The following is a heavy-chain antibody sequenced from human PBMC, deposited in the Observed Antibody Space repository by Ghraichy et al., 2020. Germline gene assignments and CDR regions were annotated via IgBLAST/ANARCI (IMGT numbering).Heavy chain of an antibody. CDR3: AHRRRRGWFDP. CDR1: GFSLSTSGVG. Sequence: SGPTLVKPTQTLTLTCTFSGFSLSTSGVGVGWIRQPPGKALEWLALIYWNDDKRYSPSLKSRLTITKDTSKNQVVLTMTKMDPVTTASYYCAHRRRRGWFDPWGQGTLVTVSS. J-gene: IGHJ5*02. V-gene: IGHV2-5*01. CDR2: IYWNDDK. D-gene: IGHD1-1*01.